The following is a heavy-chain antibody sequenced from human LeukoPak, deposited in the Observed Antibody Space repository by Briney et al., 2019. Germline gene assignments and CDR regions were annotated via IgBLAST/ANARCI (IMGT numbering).Heavy chain of an antibody. CDR1: GFTFSNYA. CDR2: ISGSNST. Sequence: GGSLRLSCAASGFTFSNYAMTWVRQAPGKGLEWVSGISGSNSTYYADSVKGRLTISRDNAKNTVYLQMNSLRAEDTAVYYCAKGLYGSGSPPDFWGQGTLVTVSS. V-gene: IGHV3-23*01. J-gene: IGHJ4*02. CDR3: AKGLYGSGSPPDF. D-gene: IGHD3-10*01.